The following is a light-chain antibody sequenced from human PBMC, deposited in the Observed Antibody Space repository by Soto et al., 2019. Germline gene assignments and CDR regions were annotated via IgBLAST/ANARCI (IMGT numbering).Light chain of an antibody. Sequence: EIVLTQSPATLSLSPGERATLSCRASQSISSYLAWYQQKPDRAPRLLIYDASNRATGIPARLSGSGSGTDFTLTFSSLEPEDFAVYYCHQRSTWPFTFGPGTKVDIK. J-gene: IGKJ3*01. V-gene: IGKV3-11*01. CDR2: DAS. CDR1: QSISSY. CDR3: HQRSTWPFT.